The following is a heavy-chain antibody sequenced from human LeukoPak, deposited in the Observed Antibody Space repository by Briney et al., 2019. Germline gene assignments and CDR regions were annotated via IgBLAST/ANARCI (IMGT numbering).Heavy chain of an antibody. CDR1: GFTFSRYN. D-gene: IGHD3-10*01. J-gene: IGHJ4*02. CDR3: ARDGITMRILEY. Sequence: GSLRLSCATSGFTFSRYNMNWVRQAPGKGLEWVSSITSSSIYKYYADSMKGRFTISRDNAKNSLYLQMDSLRAEDAAVYYCARDGITMRILEYWGQGTLVTVSS. CDR2: ITSSSIYK. V-gene: IGHV3-21*01.